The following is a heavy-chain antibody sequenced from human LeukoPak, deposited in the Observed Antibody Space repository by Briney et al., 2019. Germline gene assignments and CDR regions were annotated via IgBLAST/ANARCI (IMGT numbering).Heavy chain of an antibody. J-gene: IGHJ4*02. D-gene: IGHD6-13*01. CDR3: ARDFRKDSSSVVWY. Sequence: ASVKVSCKASGYTITNNYMHWVRQAPGQGLEWMGWINPNSGGTNYAQKFQGRVTMTRDTSISTAYMELSRLRSDDTAVYYCARDFRKDSSSVVWYWGQGTLVTVSS. V-gene: IGHV1-2*02. CDR2: INPNSGGT. CDR1: GYTITNNY.